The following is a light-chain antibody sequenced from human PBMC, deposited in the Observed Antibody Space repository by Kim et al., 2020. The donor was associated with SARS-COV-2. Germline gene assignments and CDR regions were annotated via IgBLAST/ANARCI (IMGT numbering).Light chain of an antibody. CDR2: GAS. CDR3: QQYNNWPYT. CDR1: QSVNSN. V-gene: IGKV3-15*01. J-gene: IGKJ2*01. Sequence: SVSTGERATLSCRASQSVNSNLAWYQQKPGQAPRLLIYGASTRATGIPARFSGSGSGTEFTLTISSLQSEDFAVYYCQQYNNWPYTFGQGTKLEI.